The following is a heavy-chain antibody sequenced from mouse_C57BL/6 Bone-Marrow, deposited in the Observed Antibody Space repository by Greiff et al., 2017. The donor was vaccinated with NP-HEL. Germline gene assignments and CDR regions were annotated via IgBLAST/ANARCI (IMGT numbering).Heavy chain of an antibody. V-gene: IGHV10-1*01. CDR3: VRHYDGNYPAGFAY. Sequence: DVMLVESGGGLVQPKGSLKLSCAASGFSFNTYAMNWVRQAPGTGLEWVARIRRKSNNYATYYADSVKDRFTISRDDSESMLYLQMNNWKTEDTAMYYCVRHYDGNYPAGFAYWGQGTLVTVSA. J-gene: IGHJ3*01. CDR2: IRRKSNNYAT. D-gene: IGHD2-3*01. CDR1: GFSFNTYA.